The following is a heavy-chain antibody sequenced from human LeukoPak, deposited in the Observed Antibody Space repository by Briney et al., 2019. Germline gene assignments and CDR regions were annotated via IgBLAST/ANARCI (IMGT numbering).Heavy chain of an antibody. CDR2: ISSSSSTT. Sequence: GGSLRLSCVASGITFSGYDMNWGRQAPGKGVEWVSYISSSSSTTHYVDSVKGRFTISRDNGKNSLYLQMNSLRDEDTAVYYCARTYSVRTRWFVPWGQGTLFTVSS. V-gene: IGHV3-48*02. CDR3: ARTYSVRTRWFVP. J-gene: IGHJ5*02. CDR1: GITFSGYD. D-gene: IGHD1-26*01.